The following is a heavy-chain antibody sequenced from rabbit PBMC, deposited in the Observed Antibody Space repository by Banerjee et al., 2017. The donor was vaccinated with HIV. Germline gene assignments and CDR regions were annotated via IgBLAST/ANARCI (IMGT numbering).Heavy chain of an antibody. CDR1: GFSFSSSYW. CDR3: AREWDASSSVYYPTRLDL. CDR2: IYTGSSGTT. V-gene: IGHV1S45*01. Sequence: QEQLEESGGDLVKPEGSLTLTCTASGFSFSSSYWICWVRQAPGKGLEWIACIYTGSSGTTYYASWAKGRFTISKTSSTTVTLQMTSLPAADTATYFCAREWDASSSVYYPTRLDLWGPGTLVTVS. D-gene: IGHD1-1*01. J-gene: IGHJ3*01.